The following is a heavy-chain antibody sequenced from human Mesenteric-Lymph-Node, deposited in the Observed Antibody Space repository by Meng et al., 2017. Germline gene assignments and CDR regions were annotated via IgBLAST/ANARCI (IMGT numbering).Heavy chain of an antibody. CDR1: GFTFSSYW. D-gene: IGHD5-24*01. CDR2: INSDGSST. CDR3: ASHNMATTPRAAFDI. V-gene: IGHV3-74*01. J-gene: IGHJ3*02. Sequence: GESLKISCAASGFTFSSYWMHWVRQAPGKGLVWVSRINSDGSSTSYADSVKGRFTISRDNAKNSLYLQMNSLRAEDTAVYYCASHNMATTPRAAFDIWGQGTMVTVSS.